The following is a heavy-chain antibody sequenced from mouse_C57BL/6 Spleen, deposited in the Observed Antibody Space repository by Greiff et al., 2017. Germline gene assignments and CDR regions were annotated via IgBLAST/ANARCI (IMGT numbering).Heavy chain of an antibody. CDR2: IYPGDGDT. J-gene: IGHJ2*01. V-gene: IGHV1-82*01. CDR3: ARSGPYYSNLGYFYY. D-gene: IGHD2-5*01. CDR1: GYAFSSSW. Sequence: VQLQQSGPELVKPGASVKISCKASGYAFSSSWMNWVKQRPGKGLEWIGRIYPGDGDTNYNGKFKGKATLTADKSSSTAYMQLSSLTSEDSAVYFCARSGPYYSNLGYFYYWGQGTTLTVSS.